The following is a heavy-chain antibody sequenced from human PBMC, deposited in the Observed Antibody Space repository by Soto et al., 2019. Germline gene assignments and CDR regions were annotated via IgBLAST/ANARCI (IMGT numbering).Heavy chain of an antibody. J-gene: IGHJ6*02. CDR1: GFTFSSYS. D-gene: IGHD6-13*01. Sequence: GGSLRLSCAASGFTFSSYSMNWVRQAPGKGLEWVSSISSSSSYIYYADSVKGRFTISRENAKNSLYLQMNSLRAGDTAVYYCARLGSSSYYYGMDVWGQGTTVTVSS. CDR3: ARLGSSSYYYGMDV. V-gene: IGHV3-21*01. CDR2: ISSSSSYI.